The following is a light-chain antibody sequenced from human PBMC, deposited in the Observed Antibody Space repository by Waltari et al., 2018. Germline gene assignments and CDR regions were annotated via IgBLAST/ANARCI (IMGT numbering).Light chain of an antibody. CDR3: SSYTSSSTLV. CDR1: SSDVGGYNS. V-gene: IGLV2-14*03. J-gene: IGLJ2*01. CDR2: DVS. Sequence: QSALTQPASVSGSPGQSITISCTGPSSDVGGYNSVSWYQQHPGKAPKIMIYDVSNRPSGVSNRFSGSKSGNTASLTISGLQAEDEADYYCSSYTSSSTLVFGGGTKLTVL.